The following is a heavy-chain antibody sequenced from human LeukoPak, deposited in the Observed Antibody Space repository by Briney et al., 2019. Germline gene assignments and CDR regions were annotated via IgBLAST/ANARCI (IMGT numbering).Heavy chain of an antibody. J-gene: IGHJ5*02. CDR3: AKDISGSYQRGDWFDP. V-gene: IGHV3-9*01. Sequence: GRSLRLSCAASGFTFDDYAMHWVRQAPGKGLEWVSGISWNSGSIGYADSVKGRFTISRDNAKNSLYLQMNSLRAEDTALYYCAKDISGSYQRGDWFDPWGQGTLVTVSS. D-gene: IGHD1-26*01. CDR2: ISWNSGSI. CDR1: GFTFDDYA.